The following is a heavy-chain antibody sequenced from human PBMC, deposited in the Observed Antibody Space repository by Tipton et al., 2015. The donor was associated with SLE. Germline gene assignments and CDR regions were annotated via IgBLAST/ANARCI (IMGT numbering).Heavy chain of an antibody. CDR3: AREDSRGYGNSPGFDY. J-gene: IGHJ4*02. V-gene: IGHV3-33*08. CDR1: GFSFSGYG. D-gene: IGHD6-13*01. CDR2: IWHDGITK. Sequence: SLRLSCAASGFSFSGYGMHWVRQAPGKGLEWVAVIWHDGITKYYADSVKGRFTISRDSSKNTLSLQMSSLRAEDTAVYYCAREDSRGYGNSPGFDYWGQGTQVTVSS.